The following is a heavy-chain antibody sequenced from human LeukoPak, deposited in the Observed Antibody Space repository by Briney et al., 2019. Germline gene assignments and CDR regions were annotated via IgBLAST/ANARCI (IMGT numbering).Heavy chain of an antibody. V-gene: IGHV3-73*01. J-gene: IGHJ4*02. Sequence: PGGSLRLSCAASGFTFSGSAMHWVRQVSGKGLEWVGRIRSKANSYATAYAASVKGRFTMSRDDSKNTTYLQMNSLKTEDTAMYYCTSRPLLSYYGSGRTRSDYWGQGTLVTVSS. CDR3: TSRPLLSYYGSGRTRSDY. CDR1: GFTFSGSA. D-gene: IGHD3-10*01. CDR2: IRSKANSYAT.